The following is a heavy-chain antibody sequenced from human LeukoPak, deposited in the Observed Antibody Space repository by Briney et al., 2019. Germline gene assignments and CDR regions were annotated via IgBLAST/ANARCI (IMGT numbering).Heavy chain of an antibody. D-gene: IGHD6-13*01. CDR2: TYYRSKWYN. V-gene: IGHV6-1*01. CDR1: GDSFSSNSAA. J-gene: IGHJ4*02. CDR3: AREATASSLDY. Sequence: SQTLSLTCAISGDSFSSNSAAWNWHRQSPSRGLEWLGRTYYRSKWYNDYAVSVKSRTTINPHTSKNHFSLQLNSVTPEDTAVYYCAREATASSLDYWGQGTLVTVSS.